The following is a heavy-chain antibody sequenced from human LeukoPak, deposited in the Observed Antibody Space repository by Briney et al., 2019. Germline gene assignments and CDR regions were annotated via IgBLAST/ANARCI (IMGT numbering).Heavy chain of an antibody. Sequence: GGSLTLSCAASRFTFSNAWMSWDRHAPGKGLEWVGRIKSKTDDGTTDYAAPVKGRFTTSREEQKNTMYLQINSLKTEDTAVYYCATDQSSWYYFDYWGQGTLVSVCS. CDR2: IKSKTDDGTT. D-gene: IGHD6-13*01. V-gene: IGHV3-15*01. CDR1: RFTFSNAW. J-gene: IGHJ4*02. CDR3: ATDQSSWYYFDY.